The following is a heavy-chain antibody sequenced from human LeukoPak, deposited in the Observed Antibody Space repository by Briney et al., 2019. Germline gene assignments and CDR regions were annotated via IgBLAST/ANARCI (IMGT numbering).Heavy chain of an antibody. CDR3: ASGFNYYYYMDV. Sequence: PSETLSLTCTVSGGSISSSSYYWGWIRQPPGKGLEWIGQIYHSGSTNYNPSLKSRVTISVDTSKNQFSLKLSSVTAADTAVYYCASGFNYYYYMDVWGKGTTVTISS. J-gene: IGHJ6*03. CDR1: GGSISSSSYY. CDR2: IYHSGST. V-gene: IGHV4-39*07. D-gene: IGHD3-10*01.